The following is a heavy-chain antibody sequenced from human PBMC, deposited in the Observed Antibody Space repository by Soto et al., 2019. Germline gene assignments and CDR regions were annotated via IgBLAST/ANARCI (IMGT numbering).Heavy chain of an antibody. J-gene: IGHJ6*02. CDR3: ARVGSGYRHGSSAPDGMDV. V-gene: IGHV3-74*01. CDR1: GFTFSSHW. CDR2: IDSEGSSA. D-gene: IGHD5-18*01. Sequence: PGGSLRLSCVASGFTFSSHWMHWVRQAPGKGLVWVSRIDSEGSSAVYADSVEGRFTISRDNAKNTLYLQMNSLRVEDTAVYYCARVGSGYRHGSSAPDGMDVWGQGTTVTVSS.